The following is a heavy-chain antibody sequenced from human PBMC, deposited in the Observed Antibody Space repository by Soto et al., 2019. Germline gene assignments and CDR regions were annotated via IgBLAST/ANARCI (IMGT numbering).Heavy chain of an antibody. CDR3: ARGPSTSRGSSSVHY. CDR1: GGSISSSNW. J-gene: IGHJ4*02. CDR2: IYHSGST. V-gene: IGHV4-4*02. D-gene: IGHD2-2*01. Sequence: NPSETLSLTCAVSGGSISSSNWWSWVRQPPGKGLEWIGEIYHSGSTNYNPSLKSRVTISVDKSKNQFSLKLSSVTAADTAVYYCARGPSTSRGSSSVHYWGQGTLVTVSS.